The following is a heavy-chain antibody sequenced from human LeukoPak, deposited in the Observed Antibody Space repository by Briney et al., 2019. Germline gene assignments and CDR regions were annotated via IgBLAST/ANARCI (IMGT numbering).Heavy chain of an antibody. CDR3: ARISSSWHYFDY. Sequence: PGGSLRLSCAASGFSFSSYAMNWVRQAPGKGLEWVSSISSSSSYIYYADSVKGRFTISRHNAKNSLYLQMNSLRAEDTAVYYCARISSSWHYFDYWGQGTLVTVSS. CDR1: GFSFSSYA. V-gene: IGHV3-21*01. CDR2: ISSSSSYI. J-gene: IGHJ4*02. D-gene: IGHD6-13*01.